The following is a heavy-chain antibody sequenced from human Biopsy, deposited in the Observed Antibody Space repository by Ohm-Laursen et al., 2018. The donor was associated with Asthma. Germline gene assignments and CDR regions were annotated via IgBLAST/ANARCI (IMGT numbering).Heavy chain of an antibody. CDR3: ARDLAGSCTSASCYGFDS. Sequence: QTLSLTCAVSGGSINSGAFYWGWVRQHPGKGPEWIGYINYSGNTYYNPSLKSRVIISVEASKNQFSLKLTSVTAADSALYYCARDLAGSCTSASCYGFDSWGQGAQVTVSS. D-gene: IGHD2-2*01. J-gene: IGHJ5*01. CDR1: GGSINSGAFY. V-gene: IGHV4-31*02. CDR2: INYSGNT.